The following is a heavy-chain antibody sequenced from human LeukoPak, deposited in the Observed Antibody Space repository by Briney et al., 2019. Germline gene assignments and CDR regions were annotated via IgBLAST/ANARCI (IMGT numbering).Heavy chain of an antibody. J-gene: IGHJ3*02. CDR3: AKDWTRDSSGLGDTFHI. Sequence: PSETLSLTCAVHGGLFSGYYWSWIRQSPGKGLEWVSTISASGGRTYYADSVKGRFTISRDNSKNTLYLQMNSLRAEDSVVYYCAKDWTRDSSGLGDTFHIWGQGTTVTVSS. D-gene: IGHD6-19*01. CDR1: GGLFSGYY. CDR2: ISASGGRT. V-gene: IGHV3-23*01.